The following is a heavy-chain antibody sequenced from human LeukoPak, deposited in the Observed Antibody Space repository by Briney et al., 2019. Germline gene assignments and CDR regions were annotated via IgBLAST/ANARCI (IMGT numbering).Heavy chain of an antibody. V-gene: IGHV3-48*02. CDR3: AKGSGGYNLMDV. J-gene: IGHJ6*02. D-gene: IGHD5-24*01. CDR2: ISSSSRTI. Sequence: PGGSLRLSCAASGFIFGSYNMNWVRQAPGKGLEWISYISSSSRTIFYADSVKGRFTVSRDNVKNFLYLQMHSLRDEDTAVYYCAKGSGGYNLMDVWGQGTTVTVSS. CDR1: GFIFGSYN.